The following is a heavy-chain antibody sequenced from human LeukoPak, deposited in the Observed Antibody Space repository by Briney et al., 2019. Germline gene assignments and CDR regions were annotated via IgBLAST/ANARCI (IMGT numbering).Heavy chain of an antibody. D-gene: IGHD6-13*01. CDR2: ISYDGSNK. V-gene: IGHV3-30*03. CDR1: GFTFSSYG. Sequence: GRSLRLSCAASGFTFSSYGVHWVRQAPGKGLEWVAVISYDGSNKYYADSVKGRFTISRDNSKNTLYLQTNSLRAEDTAVYYCASSRGAFDIWGQGTMVTVSS. J-gene: IGHJ3*02. CDR3: ASSRGAFDI.